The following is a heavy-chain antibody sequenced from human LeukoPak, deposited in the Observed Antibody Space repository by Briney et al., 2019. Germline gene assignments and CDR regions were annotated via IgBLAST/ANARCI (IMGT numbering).Heavy chain of an antibody. Sequence: ASVKVSCKVSGYTLTELSMHWVRQAPGKGLEWMGGFDPEDGETIYAQKFQGRVTMTEDTSTDTAYMELSSLRSEDTAVYYCATVGGSGARLRLGELSSIPDAFDIWGQGTMVTVSS. CDR1: GYTLTELS. CDR3: ATVGGSGARLRLGELSSIPDAFDI. J-gene: IGHJ3*02. D-gene: IGHD3-16*02. CDR2: FDPEDGET. V-gene: IGHV1-24*01.